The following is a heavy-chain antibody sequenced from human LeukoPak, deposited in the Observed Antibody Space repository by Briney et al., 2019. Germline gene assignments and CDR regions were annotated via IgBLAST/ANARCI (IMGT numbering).Heavy chain of an antibody. CDR3: AELGITMIGGV. CDR2: ISRSGRTI. Sequence: GGSLRLSCAASGFTFSNYEMNWVRQAPGKGLEWISYISRSGRTIYYADSVKGRFTISRDNAKNSVYLQMNSLRAEDTAVYYCAELGITMIGGVWGKGTTVTISS. J-gene: IGHJ6*04. V-gene: IGHV3-48*03. D-gene: IGHD3-10*02. CDR1: GFTFSNYE.